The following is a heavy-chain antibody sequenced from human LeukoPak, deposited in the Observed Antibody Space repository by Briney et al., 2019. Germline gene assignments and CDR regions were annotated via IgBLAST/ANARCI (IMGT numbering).Heavy chain of an antibody. CDR3: ARDKGYSSGSTQFDP. CDR2: MNPNSGNT. J-gene: IGHJ5*02. Sequence: GASVKVSCKAFGYTFTSYDINWVRQATGQGLEWMGWMNPNSGNTGYAQKFQGRVTMTRNTSISTAYMELSSLRSEDTAVYYCARDKGYSSGSTQFDPWGQGTLVTVSS. CDR1: GYTFTSYD. V-gene: IGHV1-8*01. D-gene: IGHD6-19*01.